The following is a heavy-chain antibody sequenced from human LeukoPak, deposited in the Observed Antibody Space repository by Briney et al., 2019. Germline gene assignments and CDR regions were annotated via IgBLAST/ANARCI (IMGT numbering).Heavy chain of an antibody. CDR3: ARGGGGATKDDAFDI. Sequence: ASVKVSCKASGYTFTSYDINWVRQATGQGLEWMGRINPNSGGTNYAQKFQGRVTMTRDTSISTAYMELSRLRSDDTAVYYCARGGGGATKDDAFDIWGQGTMVTVSS. CDR2: INPNSGGT. CDR1: GYTFTSYD. D-gene: IGHD1-26*01. J-gene: IGHJ3*02. V-gene: IGHV1-2*06.